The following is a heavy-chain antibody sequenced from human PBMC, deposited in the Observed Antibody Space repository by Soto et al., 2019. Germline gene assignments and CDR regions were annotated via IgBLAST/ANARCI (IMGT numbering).Heavy chain of an antibody. Sequence: SETLSLTCTVSSGSIGSGGYYWSWIRQHPGKGLEWIGYIYYSGITYYNPSLKSRVTISVDTSKNQFSLKLSSVTAADTAVYYCARSPGYYFDYWGQGTLVTVSS. CDR3: ARSPGYYFDY. V-gene: IGHV4-31*03. CDR2: IYYSGIT. J-gene: IGHJ4*02. CDR1: SGSIGSGGYY.